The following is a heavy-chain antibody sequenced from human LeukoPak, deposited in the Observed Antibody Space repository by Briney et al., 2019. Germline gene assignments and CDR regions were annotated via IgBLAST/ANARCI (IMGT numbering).Heavy chain of an antibody. V-gene: IGHV4-4*07. CDR1: GGSISSYY. CDR2: IFTSGST. CDR3: AREGIVATIAEYYFDY. Sequence: PSETLPLTCTVSGGSISSYYWSWIRQPAGKGLEWIGRIFTSGSTNYNPSLKSRVTMSVDTSKNQFSLKLSSVTAADTAVYYCAREGIVATIAEYYFDYWGQGTLVTVSS. D-gene: IGHD5-12*01. J-gene: IGHJ4*02.